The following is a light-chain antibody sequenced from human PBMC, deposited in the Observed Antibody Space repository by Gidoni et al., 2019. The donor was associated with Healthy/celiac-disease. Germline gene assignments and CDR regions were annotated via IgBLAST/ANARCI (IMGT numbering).Light chain of an antibody. CDR3: QQRSNWPSSIT. Sequence: EIVFTQSPATLSLSPGERATLSCMPSQSVSSYLAWYHQKHGQAPRILIYDESNRATGIPARFSGSGSGTDFTLTISSLEPEDVEVYYCQQRSNWPSSITFXQXTRLEIK. V-gene: IGKV3-11*01. J-gene: IGKJ5*01. CDR2: DES. CDR1: QSVSSY.